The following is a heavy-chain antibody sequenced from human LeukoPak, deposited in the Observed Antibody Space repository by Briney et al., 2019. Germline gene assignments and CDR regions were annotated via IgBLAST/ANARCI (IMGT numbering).Heavy chain of an antibody. CDR3: AKPSTSSWWVGPFDY. CDR1: GFTFSNYA. J-gene: IGHJ4*02. V-gene: IGHV3-23*01. D-gene: IGHD6-13*01. Sequence: GGSLRLSCAASGFTFSNYAVSWVRQAPGKGLEWVSTVNGRGDSTFYADSVKGRFTISRDNSKNTMYLQLNSLRADDTAIYYCAKPSTSSWWVGPFDYWGQGTLVTVSS. CDR2: VNGRGDST.